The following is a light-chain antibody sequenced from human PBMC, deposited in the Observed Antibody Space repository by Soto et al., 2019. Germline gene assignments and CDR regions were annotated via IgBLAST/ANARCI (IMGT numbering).Light chain of an antibody. Sequence: DIVMTQSPDSLAVSLGERATINCKSSRSVLYSSNNKNYLAWYQQKPGQPPKLLIYWASTRESGVPDRFSGSGSGTDFTLTISSLQAEDVAVYYCQQYYSSAGWTFGQGTKVEIK. CDR2: WAS. CDR1: RSVLYSSNNKNY. V-gene: IGKV4-1*01. J-gene: IGKJ1*01. CDR3: QQYYSSAGWT.